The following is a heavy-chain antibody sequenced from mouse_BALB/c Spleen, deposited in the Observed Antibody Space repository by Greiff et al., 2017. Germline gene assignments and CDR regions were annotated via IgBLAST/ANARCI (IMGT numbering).Heavy chain of an antibody. CDR3: AVYGNYAWFAY. Sequence: DVKLVESGGGLVKPGGSLKLSCAASGFTFSDYYMYWVRQTPAKRLEWVANISDSGSYTYYPDSVKGRFTISRDNSKNNLYLQMSSLKSEDTANYCCAVYGNYAWFAYWGQGTLVTVSA. CDR2: ISDSGSYT. J-gene: IGHJ3*01. V-gene: IGHV5-4*02. D-gene: IGHD2-10*02. CDR1: GFTFSDYY.